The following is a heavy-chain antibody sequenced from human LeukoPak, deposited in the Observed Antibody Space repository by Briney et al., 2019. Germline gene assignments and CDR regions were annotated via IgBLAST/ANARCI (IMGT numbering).Heavy chain of an antibody. D-gene: IGHD3-22*01. J-gene: IGHJ4*02. CDR2: ISGSGGST. CDR3: ARDNYYDSSGYSRRYFDY. CDR1: GFTFSSYA. V-gene: IGHV3-23*01. Sequence: GGSLRLSCAASGFTFSSYAMSWVRQAPGKGLEWVSAISGSGGSTYYADSVKGRFTISRDNSKNTLYLQMNSLRAEDTAVYYCARDNYYDSSGYSRRYFDYWGQGTLVTVSS.